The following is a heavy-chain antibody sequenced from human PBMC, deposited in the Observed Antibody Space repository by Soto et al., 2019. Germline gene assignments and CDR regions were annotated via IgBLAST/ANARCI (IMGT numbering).Heavy chain of an antibody. V-gene: IGHV4-39*01. CDR2: IYYSGST. Sequence: SETLSLTCTVSGGSISSSSYYWGWIRQPPGKGLEWIGSIYYSGSTYYNPSLKSRVTISVDTSKNQFSLKLSSVTAADTAVYYCARQSDYDLWSGYYTHYYGMDVWGQGTKVTVSS. D-gene: IGHD3-3*01. CDR1: GGSISSSSYY. CDR3: ARQSDYDLWSGYYTHYYGMDV. J-gene: IGHJ6*02.